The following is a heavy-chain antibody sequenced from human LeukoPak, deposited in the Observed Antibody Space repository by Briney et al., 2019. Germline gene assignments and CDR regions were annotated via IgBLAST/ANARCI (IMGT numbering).Heavy chain of an antibody. Sequence: GGSLRLSCAASGFTFSSYSMNWVRQAPGKGLEWVSSISSSSSYIYYADSVKGRFTISRDNAKNSLYLQMNSLRAEDTAVYYCARDGSNYYDSSGCQNDYWGQGTLVTVSS. V-gene: IGHV3-21*01. D-gene: IGHD3-22*01. CDR1: GFTFSSYS. CDR3: ARDGSNYYDSSGCQNDY. J-gene: IGHJ4*02. CDR2: ISSSSSYI.